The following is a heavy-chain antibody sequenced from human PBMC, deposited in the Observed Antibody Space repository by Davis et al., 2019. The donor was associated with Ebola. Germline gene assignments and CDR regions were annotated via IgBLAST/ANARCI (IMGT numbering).Heavy chain of an antibody. CDR2: IWYDGSYK. CDR3: AKDPLEYPHSKYYFDY. CDR1: GFSFSTYG. D-gene: IGHD2-2*02. V-gene: IGHV3-33*06. J-gene: IGHJ4*02. Sequence: GESLKISCAASGFSFSTYGMHWVRQAPGKGLEWVAIIWYDGSYKYYADPVKGRFTISRDNSKNTLYLQMNSLSAEDTAVYSCAKDPLEYPHSKYYFDYWGQGTLVTVSS.